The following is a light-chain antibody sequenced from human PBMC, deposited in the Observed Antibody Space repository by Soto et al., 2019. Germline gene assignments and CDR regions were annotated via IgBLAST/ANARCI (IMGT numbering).Light chain of an antibody. Sequence: IVLTPSPGTLSLCPGERATLSCRASQSIRSFLAWYQQKPGQAPRLLIYAASSRATGIPDRFSGSGSGTDFTLTIGGLEPEDFVVYYCLQYGYSPITFGQGTRLEIK. CDR3: LQYGYSPIT. CDR2: AAS. CDR1: QSIRSF. V-gene: IGKV3-20*01. J-gene: IGKJ5*01.